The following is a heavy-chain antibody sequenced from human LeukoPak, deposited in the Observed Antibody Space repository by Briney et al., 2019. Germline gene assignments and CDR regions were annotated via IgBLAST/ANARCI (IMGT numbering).Heavy chain of an antibody. CDR3: AKDIAAAGTEYFQH. CDR2: ISWDGGST. J-gene: IGHJ1*01. Sequence: PGGSLRLSCAASGFTFDDYTMHWVRQAPGKGLEWVSLISWDGGSTYYADSVKGRFTISRDNSKSSLYLQMNSLRTEDTALYYCAKDIAAAGTEYFQHWGQGTLVTVSS. V-gene: IGHV3-43*01. CDR1: GFTFDDYT. D-gene: IGHD6-13*01.